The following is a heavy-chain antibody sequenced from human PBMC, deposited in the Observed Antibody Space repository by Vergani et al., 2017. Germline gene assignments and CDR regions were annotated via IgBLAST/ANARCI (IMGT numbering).Heavy chain of an antibody. Sequence: QVQLVESGGGVVQPGRSLRLSCAASGFTFSSYGMHWVRQAPGKGLEWVAVIWYDGSNKYYADSVKGRFTISRDNSKNTLYLQMNSLRAEDTAVYYCARDRGAVAGTLDYYYYRDVWGKGP. CDR2: IWYDGSNK. CDR1: GFTFSSYG. V-gene: IGHV3-33*01. CDR3: ARDRGAVAGTLDYYYYRDV. J-gene: IGHJ6*03. D-gene: IGHD6-19*01.